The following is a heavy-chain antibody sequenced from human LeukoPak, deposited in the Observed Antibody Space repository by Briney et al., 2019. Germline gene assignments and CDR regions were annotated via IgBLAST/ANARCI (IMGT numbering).Heavy chain of an antibody. D-gene: IGHD3-3*01. CDR1: GGTFSSYA. CDR3: ARPYSDYDFWSGYYT. V-gene: IGHV1-69*04. Sequence: ASVKVSCKASGGTFSSYAISWVRQAPGQGLEWMGRIIPILGIANYAQKFQGRVTITADKSTSTAYMELSSLRSEDTAVYYCARPYSDYDFWSGYYTWGQGTLVTVSS. CDR2: IIPILGIA. J-gene: IGHJ5*02.